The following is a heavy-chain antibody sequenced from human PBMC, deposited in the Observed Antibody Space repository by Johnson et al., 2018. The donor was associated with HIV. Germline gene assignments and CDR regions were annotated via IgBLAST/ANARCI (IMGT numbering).Heavy chain of an antibody. V-gene: IGHV3-7*05. Sequence: VQLVESGGGLVQPGGSMRLSCATSGSTFSSNWMSWVRQAPGKGLEWVANINQDGSEKYHVDSVKGRFTISRDNGKSSRYLQMNSLRAEDTAVYYCASGDAFDIWGRGTKVTVSS. CDR3: ASGDAFDI. J-gene: IGHJ3*02. CDR2: INQDGSEK. CDR1: GSTFSSNW.